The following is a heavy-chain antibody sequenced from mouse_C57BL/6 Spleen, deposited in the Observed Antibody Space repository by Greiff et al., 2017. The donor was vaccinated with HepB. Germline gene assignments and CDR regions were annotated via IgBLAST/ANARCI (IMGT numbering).Heavy chain of an antibody. V-gene: IGHV7-3*01. J-gene: IGHJ4*01. CDR2: IRNKANGYTT. D-gene: IGHD4-1*01. CDR3: ARSDWVIPMDY. CDR1: GFTFTDYY. Sequence: EVKLQESGGGLVQPGGSLSLSCAASGFTFTDYYMSWVRQPPGKALEWLGFIRNKANGYTTEYSASVKGRFTISRDNSQSILYLQMNALRAEDSATYYCARSDWVIPMDYWGQGTSVTVSS.